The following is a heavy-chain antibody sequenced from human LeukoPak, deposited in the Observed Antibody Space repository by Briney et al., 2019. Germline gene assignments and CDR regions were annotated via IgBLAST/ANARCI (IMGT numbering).Heavy chain of an antibody. CDR2: IYHSGST. D-gene: IGHD4-23*01. Sequence: SETLSLTCTVSGGSISSGGYYWSWIRQPPGKGLEWIGYIYHSGSTYYNPSLKSRVTISVDRSKNQFSLKLSSVTPEDTAVYYCARELDYGGNSGGPINDYWGQGTLVTVSS. J-gene: IGHJ4*02. CDR3: ARELDYGGNSGGPINDY. V-gene: IGHV4-30-2*01. CDR1: GGSISSGGYY.